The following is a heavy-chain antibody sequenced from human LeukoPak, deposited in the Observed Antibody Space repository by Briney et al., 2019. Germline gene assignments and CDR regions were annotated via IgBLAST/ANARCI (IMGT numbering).Heavy chain of an antibody. D-gene: IGHD1-26*01. CDR2: ISSSSYI. J-gene: IGHJ4*02. V-gene: IGHV3-21*01. CDR1: GFTFRSYS. CDR3: ARSPSVGATLCDY. Sequence: PGGALRLSWAASGFTFRSYSMNWGRQARGKGLGRGSSISSSSYIYYADSVKGGFTISRDNAKNSLYLQMNSLRAEDTAVYNSARSPSVGATLCDYWGQGTLVTVSS.